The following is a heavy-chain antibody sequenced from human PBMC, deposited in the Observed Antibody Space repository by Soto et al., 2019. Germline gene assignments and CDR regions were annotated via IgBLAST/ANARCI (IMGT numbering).Heavy chain of an antibody. CDR2: IISDADTT. V-gene: IGHV3-9*01. D-gene: IGHD5-12*01. Sequence: EVQLIESGGGWIQPGTSLRVSCTASGFTFHEYAMHWVRQAPGQGLEWVAGIISDADTTAYADSVQGRFTVFRDNAKNSLYLHMKRLSAEDTALYYCTKGGYDFIYYCGIDVWGQGTTVTVSS. CDR3: TKGGYDFIYYCGIDV. CDR1: GFTFHEYA. J-gene: IGHJ6*02.